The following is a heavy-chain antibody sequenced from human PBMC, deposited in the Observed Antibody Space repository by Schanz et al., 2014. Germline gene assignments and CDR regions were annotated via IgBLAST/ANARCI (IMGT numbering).Heavy chain of an antibody. CDR3: ARGGGPEDVFDI. D-gene: IGHD2-15*01. Sequence: QVQLVQSEAEVKKPGSSVKVSCKASGGTFSSYSISWVRQAPGQGLEWMGIIPIHGIVNYAQRFQDRVRITADKSTSTAYMELSSLRSDDTAVYYCARGGGPEDVFDIWGQGTILTVSS. CDR1: GGTFSSYS. J-gene: IGHJ3*02. V-gene: IGHV1-69*02. CDR2: IIPIHGIV.